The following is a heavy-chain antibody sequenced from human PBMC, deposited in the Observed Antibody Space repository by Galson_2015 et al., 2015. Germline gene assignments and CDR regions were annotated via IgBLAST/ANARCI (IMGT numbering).Heavy chain of an antibody. CDR2: IWYDGSNK. V-gene: IGHV3-33*01. CDR1: GFTFSSYG. J-gene: IGHJ4*02. Sequence: SLRLSCAASGFTFSSYGMHWVRQAPGKGLEWVAVIWYDGSNKYYADSVKGRFTISRDNSKNTLYLQMNSLRAEDTAVYYCAREEQQLAFDCWGQGTLVTVSS. CDR3: AREEQQLAFDC. D-gene: IGHD6-13*01.